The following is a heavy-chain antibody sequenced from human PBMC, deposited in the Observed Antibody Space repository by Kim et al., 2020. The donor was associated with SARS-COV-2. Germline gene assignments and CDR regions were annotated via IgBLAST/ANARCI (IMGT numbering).Heavy chain of an antibody. Sequence: GGSLRLSCAASGFTFSSYGMHWVRQAPGKGLEWVAVISYDGSNKYYADSVKGRFTISRDNSKNTLYLQMNSLRAEDTAVYYCAKEYGSGTNWFDPWGQGTLVTLSS. D-gene: IGHD3-10*01. CDR1: GFTFSSYG. CDR3: AKEYGSGTNWFDP. J-gene: IGHJ5*02. V-gene: IGHV3-30*18. CDR2: ISYDGSNK.